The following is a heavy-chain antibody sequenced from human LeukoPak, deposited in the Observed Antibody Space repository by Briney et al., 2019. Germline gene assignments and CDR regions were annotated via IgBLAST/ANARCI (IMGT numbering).Heavy chain of an antibody. J-gene: IGHJ4*02. CDR1: GGSFSGYY. CDR3: ARSYDYVWGSYRYPFDY. CDR2: INHSGST. Sequence: SETPSLTCAVYGGSFSGYYWSWIRQPPGKGLEWIGEINHSGSTSYNPSLKSRVTISLDTSKKQLSLKLSSVTAADTAVYYCARSYDYVWGSYRYPFDYWGQGTLVTVSS. V-gene: IGHV4-34*01. D-gene: IGHD3-16*02.